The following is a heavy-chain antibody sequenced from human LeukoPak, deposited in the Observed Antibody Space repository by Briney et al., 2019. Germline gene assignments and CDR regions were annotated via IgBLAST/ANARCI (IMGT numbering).Heavy chain of an antibody. V-gene: IGHV4-59*01. D-gene: IGHD5-18*01. CDR3: ARQRGYSFLVAFDI. CDR1: GGSISSYY. CDR2: IYYSGST. J-gene: IGHJ3*02. Sequence: SETLSLTCTVSGGSISSYYWSWIRQPPGKGLEWIGYIYYSGSTNYNPSLKSRVTISVDTSENQFSLKLSSVTAADTAVYYCARQRGYSFLVAFDIWGQGTMVTVSS.